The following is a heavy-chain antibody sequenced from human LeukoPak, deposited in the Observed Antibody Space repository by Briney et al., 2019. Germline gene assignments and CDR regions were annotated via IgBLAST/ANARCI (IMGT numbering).Heavy chain of an antibody. V-gene: IGHV4-59*01. Sequence: SETLSLTCTVSGGSISSYYWSWIRQPPGKGLEWIGYIYYSGSTNYNPSLKSRVTISVDTSKNQFSLKLSSVTAADTAVYYCARGEGSASITILGVVISNAFDIWGQGTMVTVSS. J-gene: IGHJ3*02. CDR2: IYYSGST. CDR3: ARGEGSASITILGVVISNAFDI. D-gene: IGHD3-3*01. CDR1: GGSISSYY.